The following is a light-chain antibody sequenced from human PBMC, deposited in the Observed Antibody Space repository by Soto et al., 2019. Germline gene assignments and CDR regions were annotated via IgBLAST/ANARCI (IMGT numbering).Light chain of an antibody. CDR2: GGS. Sequence: ELVLPQSPDTLSLSPGERATLSCRASQSVSSDFLVWYQQKPGQAPRLLIYGGSSRATGIPDRFNGGGSGTDFILSISRLEPEDFAMYYCQHYDNSPPSVTFGPGTKVDIK. CDR1: QSVSSDF. CDR3: QHYDNSPPSVT. V-gene: IGKV3-20*01. J-gene: IGKJ3*01.